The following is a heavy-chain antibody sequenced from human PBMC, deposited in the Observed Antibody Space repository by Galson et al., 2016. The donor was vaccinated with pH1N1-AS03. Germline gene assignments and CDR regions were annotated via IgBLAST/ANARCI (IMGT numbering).Heavy chain of an antibody. Sequence: SVKVSCKASGGTFTSHAVSWMRQAPGQGLEWMGGIILSLGMTHYARDFKDRVTFTADESATTAYMELTSLRSDDTAVFYCARGGELNYGTLDYWGQGSLVTVSS. CDR3: ARGGELNYGTLDY. J-gene: IGHJ4*02. CDR2: IILSLGMT. D-gene: IGHD1-7*01. V-gene: IGHV1-69*10. CDR1: GGTFTSHA.